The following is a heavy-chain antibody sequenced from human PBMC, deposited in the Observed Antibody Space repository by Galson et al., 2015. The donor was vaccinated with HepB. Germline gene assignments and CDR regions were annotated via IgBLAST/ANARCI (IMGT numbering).Heavy chain of an antibody. CDR3: ARGCSRGSCYPGTLNGAFDI. J-gene: IGHJ3*02. CDR1: GFTFSSYS. D-gene: IGHD2-15*01. CDR2: ISSSSSYI. V-gene: IGHV3-21*01. Sequence: SLRLSCAASGFTFSSYSMNWVRQAPGTGLVWVSSISSSSSYIYYADSAKGRFTISRDNTKNSLYLQMNSLGAEDTAVYYCARGCSRGSCYPGTLNGAFDIWGQGTMVIVSS.